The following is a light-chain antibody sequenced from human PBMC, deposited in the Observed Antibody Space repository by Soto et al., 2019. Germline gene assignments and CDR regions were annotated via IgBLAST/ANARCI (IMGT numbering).Light chain of an antibody. CDR2: GAS. CDR3: QQYGNWYT. Sequence: EIVLTQSPATLSVSPGERATLSCRASQSVSSNLAWYQQTPGQAPRLLIFGASTRATGIPARFSGSGSGTEFTLTISSLQSEDFAVYYCQQYGNWYTFGQGTKLEIK. CDR1: QSVSSN. V-gene: IGKV3-15*01. J-gene: IGKJ2*01.